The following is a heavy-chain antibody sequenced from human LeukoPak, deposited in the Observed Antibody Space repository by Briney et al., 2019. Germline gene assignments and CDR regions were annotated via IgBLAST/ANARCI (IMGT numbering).Heavy chain of an antibody. J-gene: IGHJ4*02. D-gene: IGHD3-22*01. Sequence: PSETLSLTCTVSGGSISSSSYYWGWIRQPPGKGLERIGNVDHSGSTYYNPSLKSRVTISVDTSKNQFSLKLGSVTAADTAVYYCARPHYYDSGGYFGGYFDYWGQGALVTVSS. V-gene: IGHV4-39*01. CDR2: VDHSGST. CDR1: GGSISSSSYY. CDR3: ARPHYYDSGGYFGGYFDY.